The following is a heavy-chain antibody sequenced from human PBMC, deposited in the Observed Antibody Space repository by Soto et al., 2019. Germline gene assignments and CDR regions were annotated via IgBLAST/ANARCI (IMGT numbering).Heavy chain of an antibody. Sequence: SETLSLTCAVYGGSFSGYYWSWIRQPPGKGLEWIGEINHSGNTNYNPSLKSRVTISVDTSKNQFSLKLSSVTAADTAVYYCARVEMATIGTFDYWGQGTLVTVSS. CDR2: INHSGNT. J-gene: IGHJ4*02. V-gene: IGHV4-34*01. CDR3: ARVEMATIGTFDY. D-gene: IGHD5-12*01. CDR1: GGSFSGYY.